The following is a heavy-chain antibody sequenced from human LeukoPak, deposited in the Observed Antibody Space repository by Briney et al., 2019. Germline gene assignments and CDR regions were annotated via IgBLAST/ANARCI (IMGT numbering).Heavy chain of an antibody. CDR1: GFTFSSYA. Sequence: PGGSLRLSCAASGFTFSSYAMSWVRQAPGKGLECVSVITVSGGSTYYADSVKGRFTISRDNSKNTLYLQMNSLRAEDTAVYYCAKGRSWAPFFDYWGQGTLVTVSS. CDR2: ITVSGGST. CDR3: AKGRSWAPFFDY. J-gene: IGHJ4*02. D-gene: IGHD1-26*01. V-gene: IGHV3-23*01.